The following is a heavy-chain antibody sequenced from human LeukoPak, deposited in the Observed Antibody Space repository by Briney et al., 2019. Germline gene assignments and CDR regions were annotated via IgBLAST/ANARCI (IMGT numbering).Heavy chain of an antibody. J-gene: IGHJ3*02. D-gene: IGHD4-17*01. CDR1: GFTFSSYA. CDR2: ISYDGSNK. V-gene: IGHV3-30-3*01. CDR3: AREGNGDYGDVGAFDI. Sequence: GGSLRLSCAASGFTFSSYAMHWVRQAPGKGLEWVAVISYDGSNKYYADSVKGRFTISRDNSKNTLYLQMNSRRAEDTAVYYCAREGNGDYGDVGAFDIWGQGTMVTVSS.